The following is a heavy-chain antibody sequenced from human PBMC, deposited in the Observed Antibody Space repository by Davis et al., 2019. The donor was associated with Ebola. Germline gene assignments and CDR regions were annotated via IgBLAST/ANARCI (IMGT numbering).Heavy chain of an antibody. CDR2: IYSGGST. J-gene: IGHJ4*02. CDR1: GFTVSSNY. Sequence: GESLKISCAASGFTVSSNYMSWVRQAPGKGLEWVSVIYSGGSTYYADSVKGRFTISRDNAKNSLYLQMNSLRAEDTAVYYCARGDRHPDDYSNYLYYFDYWGQGTLVTVSS. D-gene: IGHD4-11*01. V-gene: IGHV3-53*01. CDR3: ARGDRHPDDYSNYLYYFDY.